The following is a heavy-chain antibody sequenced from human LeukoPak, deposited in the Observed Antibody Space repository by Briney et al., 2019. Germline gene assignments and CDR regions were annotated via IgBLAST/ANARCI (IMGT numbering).Heavy chain of an antibody. Sequence: GRSLRLSCAASGFTFDDYAMHWVRQAPGKGLEWVSGISWNSGSIGYADSVKGRFTISRDNAKNSLYLQMNSLRAEDTALYYCAKDNEVAAPATRGMDVWGQGTTVTVSS. J-gene: IGHJ6*02. D-gene: IGHD2-15*01. CDR2: ISWNSGSI. CDR1: GFTFDDYA. V-gene: IGHV3-9*01. CDR3: AKDNEVAAPATRGMDV.